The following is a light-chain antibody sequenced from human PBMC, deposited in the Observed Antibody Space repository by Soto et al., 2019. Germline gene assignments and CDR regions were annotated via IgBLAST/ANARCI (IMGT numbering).Light chain of an antibody. Sequence: QSVLTQPASASGAPGQSITISCTGTSSGVGSYIVVSWYQQHPGKAPRLMIFEVHRRPSGVSDRFSGSKSGNTASLTISGLQAEDEADYYCCSYGGSSNPYVFGSGTKVTVL. CDR3: CSYGGSSNPYV. CDR2: EVH. V-gene: IGLV2-23*02. CDR1: SSGVGSYIV. J-gene: IGLJ1*01.